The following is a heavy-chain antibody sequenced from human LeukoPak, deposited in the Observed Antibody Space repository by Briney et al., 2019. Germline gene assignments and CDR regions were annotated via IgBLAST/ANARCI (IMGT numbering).Heavy chain of an antibody. J-gene: IGHJ4*02. CDR3: ARGAQLTDY. CDR1: GFTFSTYG. D-gene: IGHD6-13*01. V-gene: IGHV3-64*01. Sequence: GALRLSCAASGFTFSTYGMHWVRQAPGKGLEYVSGIGPDGGTTYYAKSVKGRFTISGDNSKNMVYLQMGSLRADDMAVYYCARGAQLTDYWGQGTLVTVPS. CDR2: IGPDGGTT.